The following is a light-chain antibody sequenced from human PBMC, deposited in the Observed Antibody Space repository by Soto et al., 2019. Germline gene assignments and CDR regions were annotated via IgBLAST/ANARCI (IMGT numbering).Light chain of an antibody. J-gene: IGLJ2*01. V-gene: IGLV2-14*01. CDR2: DVS. Sequence: QSALTQPASVSGSPGQSITISCTGTSSDVGGYNYVSWYQQHPGNAPKLMIYDVSNRPSGVSNRFSGSKSGNTASLTISGLQAEDEADYYCSSYTSRSTYVVFGGGTQLPVL. CDR1: SSDVGGYNY. CDR3: SSYTSRSTYVV.